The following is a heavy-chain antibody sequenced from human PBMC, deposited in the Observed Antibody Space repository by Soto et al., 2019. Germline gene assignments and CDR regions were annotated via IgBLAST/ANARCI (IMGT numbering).Heavy chain of an antibody. CDR1: GYTFINYH. Sequence: QVQLVQSGGEVKKPGASVTVSCKASGYTFINYHITWVRQAPGQGLEWMAWINTYNGMTDYAQRFQGRVTMTRDTSKSTAYMEPRKLGFDDAAVYFWGKSPRGEMATDWGQGTLVTGSS. CDR2: INTYNGMT. CDR3: GKSPRGEMATD. J-gene: IGHJ4*02. D-gene: IGHD5-12*01. V-gene: IGHV1-18*01.